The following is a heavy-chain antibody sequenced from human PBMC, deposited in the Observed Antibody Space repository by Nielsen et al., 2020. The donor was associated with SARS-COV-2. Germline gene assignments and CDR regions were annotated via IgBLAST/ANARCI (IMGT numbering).Heavy chain of an antibody. Sequence: GGSLRLSCAASGLDFSDYWIHWVRRGPGGGLEWVSRINADGTKTTYAAFAKGRFSISRDNAKNTLYLQMDSLRAEDTAVYYCARRWYGSDSDREAFDIWGRGTMVTVSS. D-gene: IGHD3-10*01. J-gene: IGHJ3*02. CDR1: GLDFSDYW. CDR3: ARRWYGSDSDREAFDI. V-gene: IGHV3-74*03. CDR2: INADGTKT.